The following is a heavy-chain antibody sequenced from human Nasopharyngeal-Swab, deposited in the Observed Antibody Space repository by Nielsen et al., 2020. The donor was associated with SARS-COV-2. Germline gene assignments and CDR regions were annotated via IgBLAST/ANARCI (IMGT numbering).Heavy chain of an antibody. D-gene: IGHD4-11*01. CDR3: ARDHLMTVTIPYYYYGMDV. Sequence: GGSLRLSCAASGFTFSSYSMNWVRQAPGKGLEWVSSISSSSNYIYYADSVKGRFTISRDNAKNSLYLQMNSLRAEDTAVYYCARDHLMTVTIPYYYYGMDVWGQGTTVTVSS. V-gene: IGHV3-21*01. CDR1: GFTFSSYS. J-gene: IGHJ6*02. CDR2: ISSSSNYI.